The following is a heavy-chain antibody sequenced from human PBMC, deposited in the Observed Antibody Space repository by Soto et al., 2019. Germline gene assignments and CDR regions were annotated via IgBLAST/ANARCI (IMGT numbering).Heavy chain of an antibody. V-gene: IGHV4-59*01. J-gene: IGHJ5*02. D-gene: IGHD3-9*01. CDR1: GGSLSTYS. Sequence: QVQLQESGPGLVQPSETLSLPCTVSGGSLSTYSWRWIRQPPGKGLEWIGYIYYSGSTHYNPSLQSRVTITLDTSKNQFSPKLSSVTAADTAVYYCARDRLANWFDPWCQGTLVTVSS. CDR2: IYYSGST. CDR3: ARDRLANWFDP.